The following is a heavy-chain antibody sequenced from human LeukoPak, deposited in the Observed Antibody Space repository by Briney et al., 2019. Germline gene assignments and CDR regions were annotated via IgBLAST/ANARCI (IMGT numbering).Heavy chain of an antibody. CDR1: GGSFSNSSYS. CDR3: ARRYIVADP. CDR2: IYYTGGT. J-gene: IGHJ5*02. D-gene: IGHD2-15*01. V-gene: IGHV4-39*01. Sequence: PSETLSLTCTVSGGSFSNSSYSWGWIRQPPGKGLEWIGTIYYTGGTYYNPSLKSRVTISVDTSKNQFSLKLSSVTAADTAVYYCARRYIVADPWGQGTLVTVSS.